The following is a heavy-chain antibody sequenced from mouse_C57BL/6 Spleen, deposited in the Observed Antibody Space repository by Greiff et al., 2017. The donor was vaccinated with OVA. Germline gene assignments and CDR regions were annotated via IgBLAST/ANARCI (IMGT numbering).Heavy chain of an antibody. D-gene: IGHD3-1*01. Sequence: QVQLQQPGAELVKPGASVKLSCKASGYTFTSYWMQWVKQRPGQGLEWIGEIDPSDSYTNYNQKFKGKATLTVDTSSSTAYMQLSSLTSEDSAVYEGARSGERAQGRGWGQGALVTVAA. V-gene: IGHV1-50*01. CDR3: ARSGERAQGRG. J-gene: IGHJ3*01. CDR2: IDPSDSYT. CDR1: GYTFTSYW.